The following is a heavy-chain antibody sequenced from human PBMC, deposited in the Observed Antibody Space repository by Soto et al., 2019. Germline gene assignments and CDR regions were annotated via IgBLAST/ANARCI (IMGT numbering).Heavy chain of an antibody. CDR3: ARDKEYSSCDVIVSYFDY. J-gene: IGHJ4*02. V-gene: IGHV3-30-3*01. Sequence: PGGSLRLSCAASGFTFSSYAMHWVRQAPGKGLEWVVVISYDGSNKYYADSVKGRFTISRDNSKNTLYLQMNSLRAEDTAVYYCARDKEYSSCDVIVSYFDYWGQGTLVTV. CDR2: ISYDGSNK. CDR1: GFTFSSYA. D-gene: IGHD6-6*01.